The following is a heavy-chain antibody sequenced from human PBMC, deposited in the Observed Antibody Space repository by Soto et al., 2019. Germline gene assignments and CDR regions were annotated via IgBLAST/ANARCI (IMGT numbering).Heavy chain of an antibody. CDR3: ARGVAAADY. J-gene: IGHJ4*02. CDR2: IIPMFGTA. V-gene: IGHV1-69*13. D-gene: IGHD6-13*01. Sequence: SVKVSCKASGGTFKNFNFNWVRQAPGQGLEWMGGIIPMFGTADYAQRFQGRVTITADDSTSTAYMELRSLRSDDTAVYYCARGVAAADYWGQGTLVTVSS. CDR1: GGTFKNFN.